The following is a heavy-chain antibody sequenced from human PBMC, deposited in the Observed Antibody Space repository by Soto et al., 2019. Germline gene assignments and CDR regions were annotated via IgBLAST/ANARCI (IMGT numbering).Heavy chain of an antibody. J-gene: IGHJ4*02. Sequence: SVKVSCKASGSTFSSYAISWVRQAPGQGLERMGGIIPIFGTANYAQKFQGRVTITADESTSTAYMELSSLRSEDTAVYYCASLTAAGYYDSSGYPPDYWGQGTLVTVSS. CDR2: IIPIFGTA. CDR1: GSTFSSYA. D-gene: IGHD3-22*01. V-gene: IGHV1-69*13. CDR3: ASLTAAGYYDSSGYPPDY.